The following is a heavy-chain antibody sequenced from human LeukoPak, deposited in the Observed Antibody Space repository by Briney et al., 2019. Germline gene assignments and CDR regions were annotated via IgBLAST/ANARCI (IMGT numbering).Heavy chain of an antibody. D-gene: IGHD4-17*01. CDR1: NYPISNSLY. CDR3: ARGTYGYYMDV. V-gene: IGHV4-38-2*02. CDR2: IYRSGST. J-gene: IGHJ6*03. Sequence: SEPLSLTCSGSNYPISNSLYWGWLRQPPGKGLEWIGSIYRSGSTFYNPSLKSRVTISLDTSKNQFSLKPSSVTAADTAVYFCARGTYGYYMDVWGKGTTVTVSS.